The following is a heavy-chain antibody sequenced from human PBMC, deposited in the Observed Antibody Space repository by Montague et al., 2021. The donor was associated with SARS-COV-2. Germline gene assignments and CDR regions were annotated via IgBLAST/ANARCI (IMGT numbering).Heavy chain of an antibody. J-gene: IGHJ1*01. CDR1: GGSISSSNW. Sequence: SETLSLTCAVSGGSISSSNWWIWVRQPPGKGLAWIGEIYHSGCTXNTPSLKSRVTISVDKSKNQFSLKLSSVTAADIAVYYCASRGAVAGKVYFQHWGQGTLVTVSS. V-gene: IGHV4-4*02. D-gene: IGHD6-19*01. CDR2: IYHSGCT. CDR3: ASRGAVAGKVYFQH.